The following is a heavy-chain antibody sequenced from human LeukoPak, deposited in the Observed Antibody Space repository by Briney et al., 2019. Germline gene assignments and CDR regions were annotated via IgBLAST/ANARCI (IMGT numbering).Heavy chain of an antibody. J-gene: IGHJ3*02. Sequence: SETLSLTCIVSGGSISSSSYYWSWIRQPAGKGLEWIGRISSSGSTNYNPSLKSRVTISVDTSKNQFSLKLSSVTAADTAVYFCARGPYSYDSSGAFDIWGQGTMVTVSS. D-gene: IGHD3-22*01. CDR1: GGSISSSSYY. V-gene: IGHV4-61*02. CDR2: ISSSGST. CDR3: ARGPYSYDSSGAFDI.